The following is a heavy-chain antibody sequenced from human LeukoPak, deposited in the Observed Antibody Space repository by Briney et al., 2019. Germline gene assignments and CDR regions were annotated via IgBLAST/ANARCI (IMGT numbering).Heavy chain of an antibody. J-gene: IGHJ2*01. CDR1: GYTGTTPD. V-gene: IGHV1-18*04. CDR2: ISAHNGNT. Sequence: ASVKVSCKASGYTGTTPDIAWVRQAPGQGLEWMGWISAHNGNTNYAQSLQGRVTMTTDTSTNTAYMELRSLRSGDTAVYYCARDGYFDLWGRGTLVTVSS. CDR3: ARDGYFDL.